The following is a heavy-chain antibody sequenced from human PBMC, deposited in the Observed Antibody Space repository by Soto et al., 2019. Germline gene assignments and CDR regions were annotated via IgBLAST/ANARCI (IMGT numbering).Heavy chain of an antibody. CDR2: VNYDGSYT. Sequence: PGGSLRLSCAASGFTFSTYWMHWVRQAPGKGLVWVSRVNYDGSYTDYADSVKGRFTISRDNAKNTLYLQMNSLRAEDTAVYHCAREGCSGDSCYVDYWGLGTLVTVSS. D-gene: IGHD2-15*01. V-gene: IGHV3-74*01. J-gene: IGHJ4*02. CDR1: GFTFSTYW. CDR3: AREGCSGDSCYVDY.